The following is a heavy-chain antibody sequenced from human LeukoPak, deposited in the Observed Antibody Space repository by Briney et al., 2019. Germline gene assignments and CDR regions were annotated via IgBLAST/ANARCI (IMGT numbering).Heavy chain of an antibody. J-gene: IGHJ4*02. D-gene: IGHD3-3*01. CDR3: ARGVPYDSWSGPHYSDY. CDR1: GFALSSHW. Sequence: PGGSLRLSCAASGFALSSHWMTWVRQVPGKGLEWVAHIKQDGSQEYYVDSVKGRFTISRDSAKNSLYLQMNSLRAEDTAVYYCARGVPYDSWSGPHYSDYWGQGTLVTVSS. CDR2: IKQDGSQE. V-gene: IGHV3-7*01.